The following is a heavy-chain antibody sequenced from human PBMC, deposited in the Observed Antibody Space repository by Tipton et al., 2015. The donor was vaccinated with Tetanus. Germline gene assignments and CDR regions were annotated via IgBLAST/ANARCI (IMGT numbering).Heavy chain of an antibody. Sequence: TLSLTCTVSGGSISSTSYYWAWIRQPPGKGLEWIGTMYNSGDTYYNPSLKGRVTISGDTSKNLCSLTSVTASDTAVYYCARPEASGRARGFDIWGQGTKVTVSP. CDR2: MYNSGDT. D-gene: IGHD3-10*01. J-gene: IGHJ3*02. V-gene: IGHV4-39*02. CDR3: ARPEASGRARGFDI. CDR1: GGSISSTSYY.